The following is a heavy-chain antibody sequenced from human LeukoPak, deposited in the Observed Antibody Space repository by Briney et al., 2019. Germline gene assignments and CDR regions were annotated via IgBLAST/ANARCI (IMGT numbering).Heavy chain of an antibody. D-gene: IGHD3-10*01. J-gene: IGHJ4*02. V-gene: IGHV3-30*18. Sequence: GGSRRLSCAASGFTFSSYGMHWVRHAPGKGLEWVAVISYDGSNKYYADSVKGRFTISRDNSKNTLYLQMNSLRAEDTAVYYCAKEPLNYYGSGSPDYWGQGTLVTVSS. CDR3: AKEPLNYYGSGSPDY. CDR2: ISYDGSNK. CDR1: GFTFSSYG.